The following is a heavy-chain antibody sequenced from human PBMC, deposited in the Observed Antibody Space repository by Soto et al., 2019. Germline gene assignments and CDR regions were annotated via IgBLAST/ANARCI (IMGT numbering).Heavy chain of an antibody. CDR2: IKSKTDGGTT. J-gene: IGHJ3*02. CDR3: TTDRRGVGATEIDAFDI. CDR1: GFTFSNAW. Sequence: GGSLRLSCAASGFTFSNAWMSWVRQAPGKGLEWVGRIKSKTDGGTTDYAAPVKGRFTISRDDSKNTLYLQMNSLKTEDTAVYYCTTDRRGVGATEIDAFDIWGQGTMVTVSS. V-gene: IGHV3-15*01. D-gene: IGHD1-26*01.